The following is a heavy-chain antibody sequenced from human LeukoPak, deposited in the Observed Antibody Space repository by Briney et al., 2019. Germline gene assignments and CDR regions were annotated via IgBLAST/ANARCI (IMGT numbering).Heavy chain of an antibody. CDR2: IYYSGST. V-gene: IGHV4-59*01. D-gene: IGHD5-18*01. Sequence: SETLSLTCTVSGGSTSSYYWSWIRQPPGKGLEWIGYIYYSGSTNYNPSLKSRVTISVDTSKNQFSLKLSSVTAADTAVYYCARFTAMADADYWGQGTLVTVSS. CDR1: GGSTSSYY. J-gene: IGHJ4*02. CDR3: ARFTAMADADY.